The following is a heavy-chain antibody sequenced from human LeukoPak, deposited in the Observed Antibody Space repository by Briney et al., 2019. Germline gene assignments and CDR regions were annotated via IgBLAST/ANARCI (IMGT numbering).Heavy chain of an antibody. CDR1: GGSISSYY. J-gene: IGHJ5*02. CDR2: IYYSGST. CDR3: ARGEGTYYDFWSGYYEGNWFDP. V-gene: IGHV4-59*08. D-gene: IGHD3-3*01. Sequence: PSETLSLTCTVSGGSISSYYWSWIRQPPGKGLEWIGYIYYSGSTYYNPSLKSRVTISVDTSKNQFSLKLSSVTAADTAAYYCARGEGTYYDFWSGYYEGNWFDPWGQGTLVTVSS.